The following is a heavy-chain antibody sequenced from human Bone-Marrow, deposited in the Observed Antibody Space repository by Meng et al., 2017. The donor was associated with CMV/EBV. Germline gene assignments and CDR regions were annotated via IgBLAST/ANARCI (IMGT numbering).Heavy chain of an antibody. J-gene: IGHJ4*02. D-gene: IGHD6-13*01. CDR3: ARMIAAAFDC. V-gene: IGHV4-59*01. CDR1: GGSISSYY. CDR2: IYYSGST. Sequence: SETLSLTCTVSGGSISSYYWSWVRQPPGKGLEWIGYIYYSGSTNYNPSLKSRVTISVDTSQNQFSLKLSSVTAADTAVYYCARMIAAAFDCWGQGTLVTVSS.